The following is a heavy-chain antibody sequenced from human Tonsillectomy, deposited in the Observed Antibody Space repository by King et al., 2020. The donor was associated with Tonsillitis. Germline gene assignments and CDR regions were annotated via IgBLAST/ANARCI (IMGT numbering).Heavy chain of an antibody. CDR1: GFSFSSYA. Sequence: VQLVESGGGLVQPGGSLRLSCAASGFSFSSYAMSWVRQAPGKGLEWVSVIYSGTSSTYYADSVKGRFTISRDNSKNTLYLEMNSLRAEDPAVYYCAKYFRLACTPEGDAFDVWGQGTMVTASS. CDR3: AKYFRLACTPEGDAFDV. D-gene: IGHD1-14*01. J-gene: IGHJ3*01. V-gene: IGHV3-23*03. CDR2: IYSGTSST.